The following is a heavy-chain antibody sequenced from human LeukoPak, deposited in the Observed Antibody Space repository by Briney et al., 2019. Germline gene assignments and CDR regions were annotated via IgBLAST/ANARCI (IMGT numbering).Heavy chain of an antibody. CDR3: ARESYGSGSYKPDY. CDR2: IIPIFGTA. Sequence: GSSVKFSCKASGGTFSGYAISWVRRAPGQGLEWTARIIPIFGTANYAQKFQGRVTITTDESTSTAYMELSSLRSEDTAVYYCARESYGSGSYKPDYWGQGTLVTVSS. D-gene: IGHD3-10*01. V-gene: IGHV1-69*05. CDR1: GGTFSGYA. J-gene: IGHJ4*02.